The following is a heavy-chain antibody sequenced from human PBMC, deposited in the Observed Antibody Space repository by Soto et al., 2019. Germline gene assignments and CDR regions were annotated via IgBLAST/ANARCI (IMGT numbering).Heavy chain of an antibody. CDR1: GDSISSGGSY. CDR2: IFYSGSS. D-gene: IGHD2-15*01. Sequence: PSETLSLTCTVSGDSISSGGSYWNWIRQRPGKGLEWMGYIFYSGSSNYTPSLRGRVTMSADTSKNQFSLKLSSVTAADTAVYYCARDVAPLVGFSNWFDPWGQGTLVTVSS. V-gene: IGHV4-61*08. J-gene: IGHJ5*02. CDR3: ARDVAPLVGFSNWFDP.